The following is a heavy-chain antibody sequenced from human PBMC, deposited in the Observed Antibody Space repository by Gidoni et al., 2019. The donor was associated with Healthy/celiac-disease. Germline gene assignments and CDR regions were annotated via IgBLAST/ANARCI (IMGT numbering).Heavy chain of an antibody. D-gene: IGHD5-12*01. CDR1: GGTFSSYA. CDR2: IIPIFGTA. J-gene: IGHJ4*02. V-gene: IGHV1-69*01. CDR3: ARDGRDGYNPMGY. Sequence: QVQLVQCGAAVKKPGSSVKFSCRASGGTFSSYAISWVRQAPGQWLESMVGIIPIFGTANYAQKFQVRVTITADESTSTAYMELSSLRSEDTAVYYCARDGRDGYNPMGYWGQGTLVTVSS.